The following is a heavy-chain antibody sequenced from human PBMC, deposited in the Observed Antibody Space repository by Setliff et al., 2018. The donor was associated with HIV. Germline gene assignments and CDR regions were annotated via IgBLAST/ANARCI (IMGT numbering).Heavy chain of an antibody. V-gene: IGHV3-74*01. Sequence: GGSLRLSCAASGFTFTGYWMHWVRQAPGKGLLWVSRINTDGSSTTYADSVKGRFTTSRDNAKNMVYLQMNSLRVEDTAVYYCGRGISARPGAPGNWFDPWGQGTLVTVSS. CDR2: INTDGSST. D-gene: IGHD6-6*01. CDR3: GRGISARPGAPGNWFDP. J-gene: IGHJ5*02. CDR1: GFTFTGYW.